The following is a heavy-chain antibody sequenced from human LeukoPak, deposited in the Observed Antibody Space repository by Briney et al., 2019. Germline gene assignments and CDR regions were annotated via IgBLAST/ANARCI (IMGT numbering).Heavy chain of an antibody. V-gene: IGHV4-30-2*01. CDR2: TYHSGSP. CDR1: GAPISSGGYS. CDR3: VRATSAYDSGHMDV. J-gene: IGHJ6*02. Sequence: SETLSLTCAVSGAPISSGGYSWNWVRQTPGKGLEWIGYTYHSGSPRYNPSLESRVTISADRSKNQFSLSLTSVTAADTATYYCVRATSAYDSGHMDVWGQGTTVTVSS. D-gene: IGHD5-12*01.